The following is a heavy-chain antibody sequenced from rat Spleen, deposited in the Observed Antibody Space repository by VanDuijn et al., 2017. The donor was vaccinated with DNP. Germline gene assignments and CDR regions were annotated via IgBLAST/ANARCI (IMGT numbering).Heavy chain of an antibody. D-gene: IGHD1-11*01. J-gene: IGHJ2*01. CDR1: GFTFSDYA. Sequence: EVQLVESGGGLVQPGRSLKLSCAASGFTFSDYAMAWVRQAPKKGLEWVATISYDGSRTYYRDSVRGRFTISRDDAKSTLYLQMYSLSSEDMATYYCARWEGDRFDYWGQGVMVTVSS. V-gene: IGHV5-17*01. CDR3: ARWEGDRFDY. CDR2: ISYDGSRT.